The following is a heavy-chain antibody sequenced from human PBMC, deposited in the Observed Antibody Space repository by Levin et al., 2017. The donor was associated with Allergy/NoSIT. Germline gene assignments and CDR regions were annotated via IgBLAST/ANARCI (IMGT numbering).Heavy chain of an antibody. Sequence: GGSLRLSCAASGFTFRNYGMYWVRQAPGKGLEWVAVIWYDGNDKYYADSVKGRFIISRDNSKTTLYLQMNSLRAEDTAMYYCAREARDVYSGYVPFDYWGQGTLVTVSS. CDR1: GFTFRNYG. V-gene: IGHV3-33*01. J-gene: IGHJ4*02. D-gene: IGHD5-12*01. CDR2: IWYDGNDK. CDR3: AREARDVYSGYVPFDY.